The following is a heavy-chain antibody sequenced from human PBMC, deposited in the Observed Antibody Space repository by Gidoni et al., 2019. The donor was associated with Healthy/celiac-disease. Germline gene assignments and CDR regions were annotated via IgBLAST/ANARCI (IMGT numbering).Heavy chain of an antibody. D-gene: IGHD3-22*01. CDR2: IKSKTDGGTT. V-gene: IGHV3-15*01. J-gene: IGHJ4*02. CDR1: GFTFSNAW. CDR3: TTGVTRSSGYYASDLDY. Sequence: EVQLVESGGGLVKPGGSLRLSCSASGFTFSNAWMSWVRQAPGKGLEWVGRIKSKTDGGTTDYAAPVKGRFTISRDDSKNTLYLQMNSLKTEDTAVYYCTTGVTRSSGYYASDLDYWGQGTLVTVSS.